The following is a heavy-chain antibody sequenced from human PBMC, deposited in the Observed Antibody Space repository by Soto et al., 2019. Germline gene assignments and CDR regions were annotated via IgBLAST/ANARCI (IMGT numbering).Heavy chain of an antibody. D-gene: IGHD3-10*01. CDR2: ISPSSSFL. V-gene: IGHV3-21*06. J-gene: IGHJ4*02. Sequence: EVQLVESGGGLVKPGGSLRLPCAASGFSFRSYYLNWVRQAPGRGLAWVSSISPSSSFLSYADSVKGRFTISRDHANSSVQLQMNSLRAEDTAVYFCARVGTDYGSGSPYYSDYWGQGPLVTVSS. CDR1: GFSFRSYY. CDR3: ARVGTDYGSGSPYYSDY.